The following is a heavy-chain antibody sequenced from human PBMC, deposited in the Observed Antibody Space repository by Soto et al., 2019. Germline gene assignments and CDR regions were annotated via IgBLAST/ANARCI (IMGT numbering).Heavy chain of an antibody. CDR3: VRDSFHCGRPSCQSLYYYYGMDV. D-gene: IGHD2-2*01. V-gene: IGHV3-30-3*01. J-gene: IGHJ6*02. CDR2: ISYDGSNK. Sequence: GGSLRLSCAASGFTFSSYAMHWVRQAPGKGLEWVAVISYDGSNKFYADSVKGRFSISRDNSKNTLYLQMNSLRAEDTAVYYCVRDSFHCGRPSCQSLYYYYGMDVWGQGTTVTVSS. CDR1: GFTFSSYA.